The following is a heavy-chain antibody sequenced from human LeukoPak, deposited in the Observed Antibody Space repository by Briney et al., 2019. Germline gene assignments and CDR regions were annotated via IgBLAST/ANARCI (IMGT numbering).Heavy chain of an antibody. CDR2: ISCDGSNK. J-gene: IGHJ6*02. D-gene: IGHD5-18*01. Sequence: PGGSLRLSCAASGFTFSSYGMHWVRQAPGKGLEWVAVISCDGSNKYYADSVKGRFTISRDNSKNTLYLQMNSLRAEDTAEYYCAAQHTAMALLPSTEYYYGMDVWGQGTTVTVSS. CDR3: AAQHTAMALLPSTEYYYGMDV. V-gene: IGHV3-30*03. CDR1: GFTFSSYG.